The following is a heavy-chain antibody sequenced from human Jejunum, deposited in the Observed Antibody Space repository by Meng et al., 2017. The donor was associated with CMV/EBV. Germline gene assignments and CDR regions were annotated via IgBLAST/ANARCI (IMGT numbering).Heavy chain of an antibody. CDR1: GFTLAASW. CDR3: ARAVSGGSLADY. J-gene: IGHJ4*02. Sequence: VSGFTLAASWMDWVRPAPGQGLVWVSRIDGDETTTGYADSVRGRFTISRDNAKNTLYLEMNSLRDDDTGVYYCARAVSGGSLADYWGQGTLVTVSS. D-gene: IGHD6-19*01. V-gene: IGHV3-74*01. CDR2: IDGDETTT.